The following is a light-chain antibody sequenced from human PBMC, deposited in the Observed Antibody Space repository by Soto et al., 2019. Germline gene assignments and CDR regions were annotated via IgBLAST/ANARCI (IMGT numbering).Light chain of an antibody. J-gene: IGKJ1*01. CDR1: QTIDSW. V-gene: IGKV1-5*03. CDR3: QQYHIYSGT. Sequence: IQMTHAPSTLSASVSDRLTITCRASQTIDSWLAWYQQRPGKPPNLLIYKASTLASGVPSRFSGSGSGTEFTLTINSLQPDDFATYYCQQYHIYSGTFGQGTKVDIK. CDR2: KAS.